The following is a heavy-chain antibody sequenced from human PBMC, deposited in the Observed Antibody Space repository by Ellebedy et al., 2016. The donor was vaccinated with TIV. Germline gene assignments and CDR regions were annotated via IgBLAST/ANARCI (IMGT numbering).Heavy chain of an antibody. J-gene: IGHJ4*02. V-gene: IGHV3-21*01. CDR1: GFTFNSYS. D-gene: IGHD2-15*01. Sequence: GESLKISCAASGFTFNSYSMNWVRQAPGKGLEWVSSISSSSTYTDYADSVKGRFTISRDNAENILFLQMGSLRAEDTALYFCARDSEDAGPALDYWGQGTLVTVSS. CDR3: ARDSEDAGPALDY. CDR2: ISSSSTYT.